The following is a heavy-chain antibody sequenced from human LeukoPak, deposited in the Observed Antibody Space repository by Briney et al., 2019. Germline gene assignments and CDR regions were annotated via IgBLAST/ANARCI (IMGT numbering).Heavy chain of an antibody. CDR1: GYSFTSYW. D-gene: IGHD5-18*01. Sequence: GESLKISCKGSGYSFTSYWIGWVRQMPGKGLEWMGIIYPGDSDTRYSPSFQSQVTISADESISTAYLQWSSLKASDTALYYCAGDRSYGLDAFDIWGQGTMVTVSS. CDR3: AGDRSYGLDAFDI. J-gene: IGHJ3*02. V-gene: IGHV5-51*01. CDR2: IYPGDSDT.